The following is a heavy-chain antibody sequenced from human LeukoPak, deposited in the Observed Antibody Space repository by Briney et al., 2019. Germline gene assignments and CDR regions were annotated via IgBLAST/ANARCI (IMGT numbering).Heavy chain of an antibody. CDR1: GFTFSSHA. V-gene: IGHV3-23*01. D-gene: IGHD2-2*02. CDR2: ISGSGGST. Sequence: GGSLRLSCAASGFTFSSHAMSWVRQVPGKGLEWVSGISGSGGSTYYADSVKGRFIISRDNSKNTLYLQMHSLRAEDTAVYYCAKIVVVPAAIRDDYWGQGTLVTVSS. J-gene: IGHJ4*02. CDR3: AKIVVVPAAIRDDY.